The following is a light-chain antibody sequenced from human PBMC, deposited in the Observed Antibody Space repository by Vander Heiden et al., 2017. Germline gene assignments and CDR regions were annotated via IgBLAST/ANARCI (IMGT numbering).Light chain of an antibody. J-gene: IGLJ2*01. CDR1: SSNIGSNY. V-gene: IGLV1-47*02. Sequence: QSVLTPPPSASGTPGQRLTIPCSGSSSNIGSNYVYWYQQHPGTAPKLLIYSNNQRPSGVPDRFAGSKSGTSASLAISGLRSEDEADYYCAAWDDSLSGVVFGGGTKLTVL. CDR3: AAWDDSLSGVV. CDR2: SNN.